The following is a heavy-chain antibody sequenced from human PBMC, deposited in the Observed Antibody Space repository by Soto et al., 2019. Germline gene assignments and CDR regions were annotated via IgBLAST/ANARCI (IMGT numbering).Heavy chain of an antibody. V-gene: IGHV4-31*03. J-gene: IGHJ5*02. D-gene: IGHD2-2*01. Sequence: SETLSLTCTVSGGSISSGVYYWIWIRQHPGKGLEWIGYIYYSGSTYYNPSLKSRVTISVDTSKNQFSLKLGSVTAADTAVYYCARGIVVVPAVTNWFDPWGQGTLVTVSS. CDR2: IYYSGST. CDR1: GGSISSGVYY. CDR3: ARGIVVVPAVTNWFDP.